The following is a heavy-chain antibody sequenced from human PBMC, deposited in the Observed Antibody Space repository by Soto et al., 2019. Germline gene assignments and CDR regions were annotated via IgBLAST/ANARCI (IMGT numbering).Heavy chain of an antibody. CDR3: ARRMAPGGSGIFDS. CDR2: IYLTGST. J-gene: IGHJ4*02. Sequence: PSETLSLTCNVSGGSITSFDWDWLRQPPGKGLEWIGYIYLTGSTNYNPSLASRVTMSIDSSKRRFSLKLRSESAADTAVYFCARRMAPGGSGIFDSLGQGTLVT. CDR1: GGSITSFD. D-gene: IGHD3-10*01. V-gene: IGHV4-59*01.